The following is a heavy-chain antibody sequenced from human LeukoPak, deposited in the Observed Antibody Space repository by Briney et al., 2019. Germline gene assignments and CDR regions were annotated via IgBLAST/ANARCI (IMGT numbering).Heavy chain of an antibody. Sequence: GGSLRLSCAASGFTFSTYAMGWVRQAPGKGLEWVSSIKGGSGDPFYADSVKGRFTISRDNSKNTPFLQLNSLRAEDSAVYYCAKGGHDFNPLYWWGQGTPVTVSS. CDR1: GFTFSTYA. CDR2: IKGGSGDP. D-gene: IGHD2-8*02. V-gene: IGHV3-23*01. CDR3: AKGGHDFNPLYW. J-gene: IGHJ4*02.